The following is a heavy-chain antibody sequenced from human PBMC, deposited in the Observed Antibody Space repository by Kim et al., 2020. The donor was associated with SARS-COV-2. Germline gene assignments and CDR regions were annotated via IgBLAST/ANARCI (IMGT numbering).Heavy chain of an antibody. V-gene: IGHV3-74*03. J-gene: IGHJ4*02. CDR2: INDDGSST. D-gene: IGHD2-21*02. CDR3: VRRPRSGGYWPY. Sequence: GGSLRLSCAGSGFTFSDYWMDWVRQPPGKGLEWVSRINDDGSSTKYADSVKGRFTISRDNAKNTLYLHMNGLTAEDTAIFYCVRRPRSGGYWPYWGQGILVTVSS. CDR1: GFTFSDYW.